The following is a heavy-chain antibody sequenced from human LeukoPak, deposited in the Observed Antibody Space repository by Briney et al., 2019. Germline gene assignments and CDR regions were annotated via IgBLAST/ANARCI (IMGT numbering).Heavy chain of an antibody. CDR1: GYTFTGYY. CDR2: INPNSGGT. CDR3: ARDPLNYYDSSGYYVGNWFDP. V-gene: IGHV1-2*02. D-gene: IGHD3-22*01. J-gene: IGHJ5*02. Sequence: GASVKVSCKASGYTFTGYYMHWVRQAPGQGLEWMGWINPNSGGTNYAQKFQGRVTMTRDTSISTAYMELSRLRSDDTAVYYCARDPLNYYDSSGYYVGNWFDPWGQGTLVTVSS.